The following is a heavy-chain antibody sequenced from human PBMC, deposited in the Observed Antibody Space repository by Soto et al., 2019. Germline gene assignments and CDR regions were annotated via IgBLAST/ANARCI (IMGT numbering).Heavy chain of an antibody. J-gene: IGHJ6*02. CDR3: AKDNSAADYSPNYYGMDV. D-gene: IGHD6-13*01. CDR1: GFTFSSYG. V-gene: IGHV3-30*18. CDR2: ISYDGSNK. Sequence: GGSLRLSCAASGFTFSSYGMHWVRQAPGKGLEWVAVISYDGSNKYYADSVKGRFTISRDNSKNTPYLQMNSLRAEDTAVYYCAKDNSAADYSPNYYGMDVWGQGTTVTVSS.